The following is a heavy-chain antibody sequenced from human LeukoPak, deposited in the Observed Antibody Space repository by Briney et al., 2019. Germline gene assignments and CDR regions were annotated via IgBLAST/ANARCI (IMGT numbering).Heavy chain of an antibody. Sequence: GGSLRLSCAASGFRFSDHYMSWIRQAPGKGREWISYISGNSGDIAYADSVKGRFTISRDNAKNSLHLQMNSLRVEDTAVYHCVRHAGRTGGQWGQGILITVSS. CDR3: VRHAGRTGGQ. J-gene: IGHJ4*02. CDR1: GFRFSDHY. V-gene: IGHV3/OR16-9*01. CDR2: ISGNSGDI. D-gene: IGHD3-10*01.